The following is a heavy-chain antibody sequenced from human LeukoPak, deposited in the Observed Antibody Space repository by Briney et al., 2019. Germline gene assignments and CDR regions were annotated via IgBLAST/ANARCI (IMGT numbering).Heavy chain of an antibody. CDR2: ISYSGST. CDR3: ARDRGNSGAAYFDY. V-gene: IGHV4-59*01. Sequence: PSETLSLTCTVSGGSLSGYYWSWIRQPPGKGLEWIGYISYSGSTNYNPSLKSRVTISVDTSKNQFSLKLRSVTAADTAVYYCARDRGNSGAAYFDYWGQGTLVTVSS. CDR1: GGSLSGYY. D-gene: IGHD4-23*01. J-gene: IGHJ4*02.